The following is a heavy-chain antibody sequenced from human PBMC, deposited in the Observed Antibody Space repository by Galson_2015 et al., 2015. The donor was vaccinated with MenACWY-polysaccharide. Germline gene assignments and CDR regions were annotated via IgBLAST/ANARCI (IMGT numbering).Heavy chain of an antibody. Sequence: SLRLSCAASGFTFSSYGMHWVRQAPGKGLEWVAVISYDGSDKYYADSVKGQITISRDNSKDTLYLQINSLRVEDTALYYCVKSDRDYDDSYNWFDPWGQGTLVTVSS. CDR2: ISYDGSDK. CDR1: GFTFSSYG. V-gene: IGHV3-30*18. D-gene: IGHD4-17*01. J-gene: IGHJ5*02. CDR3: VKSDRDYDDSYNWFDP.